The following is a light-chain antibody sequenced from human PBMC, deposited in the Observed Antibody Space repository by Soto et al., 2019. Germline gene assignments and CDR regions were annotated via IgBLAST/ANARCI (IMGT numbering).Light chain of an antibody. CDR2: WAS. J-gene: IGKJ4*01. Sequence: DIVLTQSPDSLAVSLGERATINCKSSQSVLSSSNNKNYLAWYQQKPGQPPKLLISWASIRESGVPDRFTGSGSGTDFTLTISSLQAEDVAVYYCQQHYGAPITFSGGTKVEIK. V-gene: IGKV4-1*01. CDR1: QSVLSSSNNKNY. CDR3: QQHYGAPIT.